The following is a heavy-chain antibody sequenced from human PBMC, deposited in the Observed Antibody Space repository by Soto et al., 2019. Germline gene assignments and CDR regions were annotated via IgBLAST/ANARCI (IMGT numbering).Heavy chain of an antibody. CDR2: IYYSGST. J-gene: IGHJ6*02. CDR3: ARDQAYYYGSGSYRKRYYYYGMDV. Sequence: LETLSLTCTVSGGSISSYYWSWIRQPPGKGLEWIGYIYYSGSTNYNPSLKSRVTISVDTSKNQFSLKLSSVTAADTAVYYCARDQAYYYGSGSYRKRYYYYGMDVWGQGTTVTVSS. D-gene: IGHD3-10*01. CDR1: GGSISSYY. V-gene: IGHV4-59*01.